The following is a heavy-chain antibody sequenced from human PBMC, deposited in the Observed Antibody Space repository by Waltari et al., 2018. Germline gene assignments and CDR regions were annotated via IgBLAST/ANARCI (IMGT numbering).Heavy chain of an antibody. V-gene: IGHV1-69*01. CDR3: ARAGTVGGGGFDY. CDR2: FNPIFGKA. CDR1: GGTFSSYA. J-gene: IGHJ4*02. D-gene: IGHD6-19*01. Sequence: QVQLVQSGAEVKKPGSSVKVSCKASGGTFSSYAISWVRQAPGKGLEWMGGFNPIFGKATYEKKFQGRVTITADESTSTAYMGLSSLGSEDTAVYYCARAGTVGGGGFDYWGQGTLVTVSS.